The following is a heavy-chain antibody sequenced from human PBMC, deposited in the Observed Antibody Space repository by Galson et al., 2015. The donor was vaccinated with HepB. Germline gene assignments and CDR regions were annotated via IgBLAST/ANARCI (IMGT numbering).Heavy chain of an antibody. Sequence: SVKVSCKVSRFTFSTYSITWVRQAPGQGLEWMGWINTYNRKTNYAQKFQGRVTMTTDTFTKTVYMELRRLRSDDTAIYYCARRALVVGVGATQNNWFDPWGQGTLVTVSS. CDR1: RFTFSTYS. V-gene: IGHV1-18*01. CDR3: ARRALVVGVGATQNNWFDP. J-gene: IGHJ5*02. D-gene: IGHD2-15*01. CDR2: INTYNRKT.